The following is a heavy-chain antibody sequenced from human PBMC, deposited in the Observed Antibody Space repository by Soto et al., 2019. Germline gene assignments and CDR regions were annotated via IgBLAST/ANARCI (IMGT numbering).Heavy chain of an antibody. D-gene: IGHD3-10*01. J-gene: IGHJ4*02. CDR1: GFTFSSYW. CDR2: IKQDGSEK. Sequence: GGSLRLSCAASGFTFSSYWMSWVRQAPGKGLEWVANIKQDGSEKYYVDSVKGRFTISRDNAKNSLYLQMNSLRAEDTAVYYCARSHAMVRGPTPPDYWGQGTQVTVSS. CDR3: ARSHAMVRGPTPPDY. V-gene: IGHV3-7*03.